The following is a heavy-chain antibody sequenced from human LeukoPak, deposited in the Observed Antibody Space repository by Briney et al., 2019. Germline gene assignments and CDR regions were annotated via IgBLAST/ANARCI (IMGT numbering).Heavy chain of an antibody. CDR3: ARDRSPRPY. CDR1: GFTXSSYW. D-gene: IGHD1-1*01. J-gene: IGHJ1*01. V-gene: IGHV3-7*01. CDR2: IKQDGSEK. Sequence: GGSLRLSCAASGFTXSSYWMSWVRQAPGKGLEWVANIKQDGSEKYYVDSVKGRFTISRDNAKNSLYLQMNSLRAEDTAVYDCARDRSPRPYWGQGTLLTVSS.